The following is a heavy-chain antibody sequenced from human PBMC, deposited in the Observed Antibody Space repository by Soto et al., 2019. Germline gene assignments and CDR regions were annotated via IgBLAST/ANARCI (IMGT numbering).Heavy chain of an antibody. D-gene: IGHD6-13*01. CDR2: IYSAGNT. Sequence: PGGSLRLSCAASGFTVSSNYMSWVRQAPGKGLEWISIIYSAGNTYYADSVKGRFTISRDNSKNTLYLQMNSLGAEDTAVYYCARDLDSSSYLFQHWGQGT. CDR1: GFTVSSNY. V-gene: IGHV3-66*01. J-gene: IGHJ1*01. CDR3: ARDLDSSSYLFQH.